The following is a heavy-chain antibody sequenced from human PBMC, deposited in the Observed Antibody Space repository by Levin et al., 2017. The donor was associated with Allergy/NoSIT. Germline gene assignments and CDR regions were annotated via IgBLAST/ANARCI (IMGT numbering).Heavy chain of an antibody. Sequence: GESLKISCAASGFTFNTYAMSWVRQAPGKGLEWVSAISGSGGSTFYAASVKGRFTISRDNFKNTLYMHLSRLRDEDTAECYCARPASGGAWLGELFSPIDAFDLWGQGTMVTVSS. V-gene: IGHV3-23*01. CDR2: ISGSGGST. CDR1: GFTFNTYA. D-gene: IGHD3-10*01. CDR3: ARPASGGAWLGELFSPIDAFDL. J-gene: IGHJ3*01.